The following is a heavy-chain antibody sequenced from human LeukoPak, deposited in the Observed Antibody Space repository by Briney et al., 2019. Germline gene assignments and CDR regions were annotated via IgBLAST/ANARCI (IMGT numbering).Heavy chain of an antibody. D-gene: IGHD6-6*01. J-gene: IGHJ4*02. Sequence: QTGGSLRLSCAASGFPFSSYGMHWVRQAPGKGLEWVAFIRYDGSNKYYADSVKGRFTISRDNSKNTLYLQMNSLRAEDTAVYYCAKGSIAARPWLVYWGQGTLVTVSS. V-gene: IGHV3-30*02. CDR1: GFPFSSYG. CDR2: IRYDGSNK. CDR3: AKGSIAARPWLVY.